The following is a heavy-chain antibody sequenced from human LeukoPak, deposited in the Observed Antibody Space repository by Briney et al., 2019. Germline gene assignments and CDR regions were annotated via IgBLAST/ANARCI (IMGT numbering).Heavy chain of an antibody. CDR2: IYSGGNT. Sequence: GGSLRLSCGASGFTVSTNYMSWVRQAPGKGLEWVSHIYSGGNTYYADSVKGRFTISRNNSKNTLYLQMNSLRAEDSAVYYCARGDRDGYNFAYWGQGSLVTVSS. D-gene: IGHD5-24*01. J-gene: IGHJ4*02. CDR1: GFTVSTNY. CDR3: ARGDRDGYNFAY. V-gene: IGHV3-53*04.